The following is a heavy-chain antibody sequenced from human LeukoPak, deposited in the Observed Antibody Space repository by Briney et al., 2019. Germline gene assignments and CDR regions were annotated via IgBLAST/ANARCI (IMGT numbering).Heavy chain of an antibody. D-gene: IGHD3-22*01. CDR2: IYHSGST. CDR1: GGSISSGGYS. J-gene: IGHJ4*02. V-gene: IGHV4-30-2*01. Sequence: SETLSLTCAVSGGSISSGGYSWSWIRQPPGRGLEWIGYIYHSGSTYYNPSLKSRVTISVDRSKNQFSLKLSSVTAADTAVYYCARVYDSSGYSDYFDYWGQGTLVTVS. CDR3: ARVYDSSGYSDYFDY.